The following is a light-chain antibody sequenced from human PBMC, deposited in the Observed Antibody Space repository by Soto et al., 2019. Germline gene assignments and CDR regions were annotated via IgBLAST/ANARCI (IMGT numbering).Light chain of an antibody. CDR2: AAS. CDR1: QSISSY. V-gene: IGKV1-39*01. Sequence: DIQMTQSPSSLSASVGDRVTITCRASQSISSYLNCYQQKPGKAPKLLIYAASSLQSGVPSRFSGSGSGTDFTLTISSLQPEDFANYYCQQSYSTPSWTFGQGTKVDIK. J-gene: IGKJ1*01. CDR3: QQSYSTPSWT.